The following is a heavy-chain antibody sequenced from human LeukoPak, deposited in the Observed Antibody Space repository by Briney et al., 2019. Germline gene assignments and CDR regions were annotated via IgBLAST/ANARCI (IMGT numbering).Heavy chain of an antibody. Sequence: ASVKVSCKASGYTFTSYDINWVRQATGHGLEWMGWMNPNSGSTGYAQKFQGRVTITRSTSISTAYMELSGLRSEDTAVYYCARGRSTGYPYYFEYWGQGTLVTVSS. CDR1: GYTFTSYD. V-gene: IGHV1-8*03. CDR3: ARGRSTGYPYYFEY. J-gene: IGHJ4*02. D-gene: IGHD5-12*01. CDR2: MNPNSGST.